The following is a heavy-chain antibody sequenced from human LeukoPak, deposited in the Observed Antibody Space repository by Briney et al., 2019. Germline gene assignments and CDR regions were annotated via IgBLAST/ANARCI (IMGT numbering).Heavy chain of an antibody. D-gene: IGHD4-17*01. CDR1: GFSFSYYG. CDR3: AKVAYGDPDYFDY. J-gene: IGHJ4*02. CDR2: ISFDGSIT. Sequence: GGSLRLSCAASGFSFSYYGMHWVRQAPGKGLEWVSFISFDGSITYNADSVKGRLTISRDNSKNTVYLQMNRLRAEDTAVYFCAKVAYGDPDYFDYWGQGTLVTVSS. V-gene: IGHV3-30*18.